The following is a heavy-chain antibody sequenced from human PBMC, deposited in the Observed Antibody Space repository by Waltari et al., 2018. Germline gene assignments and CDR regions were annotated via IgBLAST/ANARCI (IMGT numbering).Heavy chain of an antibody. V-gene: IGHV3-30-3*01. J-gene: IGHJ3*02. D-gene: IGHD3-22*01. CDR2: ISYDGSNK. CDR1: GFTFSSYA. CDR3: ARGGDITMIVVTDGFDI. Sequence: QVQLVESGGGVVQPGRSLRLSCAASGFTFSSYAMHWVRQAPGKGLEWVAVISYDGSNKYYDDSVKGRFTISRDNSKNTLYLQMNSLRAEDTAVYYCARGGDITMIVVTDGFDIWGQGTMVTVSS.